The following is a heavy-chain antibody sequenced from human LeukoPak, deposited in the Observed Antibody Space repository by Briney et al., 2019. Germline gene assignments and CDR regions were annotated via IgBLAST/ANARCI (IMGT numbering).Heavy chain of an antibody. D-gene: IGHD3-3*01. J-gene: IGHJ5*02. Sequence: GGSLRLSCAASGFTFSSYWMHWVRQAPGKGLVWVSRINSDGSSTSYADSVKGRFTISRDNSKNTLYLQMNSLRAEDTAVYYCAKDRGKGYDFWSGYTRYNWFDPWGQGTLVTVSS. CDR1: GFTFSSYW. CDR3: AKDRGKGYDFWSGYTRYNWFDP. V-gene: IGHV3-74*01. CDR2: INSDGSST.